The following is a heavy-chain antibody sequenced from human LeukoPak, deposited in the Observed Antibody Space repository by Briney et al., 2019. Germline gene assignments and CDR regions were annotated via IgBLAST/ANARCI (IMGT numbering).Heavy chain of an antibody. J-gene: IGHJ4*02. CDR2: ISSSGSTI. D-gene: IGHD6-13*01. CDR1: GFTFSSYE. V-gene: IGHV3-48*03. Sequence: PGGSLRLSCAASGFTFSSYEMNWVRQAPGKGLEWVSYISSSGSTIYYADSVKGRFTISRDNAKNSLYLQMNSLRAEDTAVYYCARDAAGPTHNFDYWGQGTLVTVSS. CDR3: ARDAAGPTHNFDY.